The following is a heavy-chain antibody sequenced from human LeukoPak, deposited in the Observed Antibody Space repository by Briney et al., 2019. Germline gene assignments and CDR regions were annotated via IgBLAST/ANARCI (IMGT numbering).Heavy chain of an antibody. V-gene: IGHV1-46*01. CDR1: GYTFTSHY. Sequence: GASVKVSCKASGYTFTSHYIHWVRQAPGQGLEWMGIVNPSGGSTTYAQKFQGRVAMTRDTSTSTIYMELSSLRSDDTAVYYCARDADPADDSGVYCFDKWGQGTLVTVSS. CDR3: ARDADPADDSGVYCFDK. D-gene: IGHD2-15*01. J-gene: IGHJ4*02. CDR2: VNPSGGST.